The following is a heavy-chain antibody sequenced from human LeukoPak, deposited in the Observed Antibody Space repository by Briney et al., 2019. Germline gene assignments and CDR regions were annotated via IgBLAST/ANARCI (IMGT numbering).Heavy chain of an antibody. Sequence: PGGSLRLSCAASGFTFSSYGMHWVRQAPGKGLEWVAFIRYDGSNKYYADSVKGRFTISRDNSKNTLYLQMNSLRAEDTAVYYCAKSIAIFEPQTFDYWGQGTLVTVSS. D-gene: IGHD3-3*01. CDR2: IRYDGSNK. CDR1: GFTFSSYG. V-gene: IGHV3-30*02. J-gene: IGHJ4*02. CDR3: AKSIAIFEPQTFDY.